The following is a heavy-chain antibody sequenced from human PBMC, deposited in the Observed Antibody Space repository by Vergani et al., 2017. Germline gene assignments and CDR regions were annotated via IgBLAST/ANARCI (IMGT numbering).Heavy chain of an antibody. Sequence: QVQVLQSGAEVKKSGASVKVSCKTSGYTFSNYYMHWVRQAPGQGLEWMEIINPSGGHTNYAQKFQGRVTMTRDTSTSKVYMELSSLRSEDTAIYYCARGDYGILTGYRYWGQGTLVTVSA. CDR1: GYTFSNYY. V-gene: IGHV1-46*03. CDR3: ARGDYGILTGYRY. J-gene: IGHJ4*02. D-gene: IGHD3-9*01. CDR2: INPSGGHT.